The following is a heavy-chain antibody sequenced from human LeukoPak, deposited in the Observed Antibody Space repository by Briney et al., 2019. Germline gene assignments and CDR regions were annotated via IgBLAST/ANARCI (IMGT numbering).Heavy chain of an antibody. CDR2: ISAYNGNT. Sequence: ASVKVSCKASGYTFTSYGINWVRQAPGQGLEWMGWISAYNGNTNYAQKLQGRVTMTTDTSTSTAYMELSRLRSDDTAVYYCARDDGSSIAAQDSFDPWGQGTLVTVSS. J-gene: IGHJ5*02. D-gene: IGHD6-6*01. V-gene: IGHV1-18*01. CDR1: GYTFTSYG. CDR3: ARDDGSSIAAQDSFDP.